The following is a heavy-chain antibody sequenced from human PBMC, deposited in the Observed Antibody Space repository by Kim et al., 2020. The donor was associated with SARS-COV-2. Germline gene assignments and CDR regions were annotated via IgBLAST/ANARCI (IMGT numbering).Heavy chain of an antibody. CDR2: ISASGRST. V-gene: IGHV3-23*01. Sequence: GGSLRLSCAASGFTFSDYAMSWVRQAPGKGPEWVSGISASGRSTYYADSVKGRFTVSRDNSKSTLYLQLESLRAEDTAVYYCAKGILIMVRQIIREGYYYYYGMDVWGQGTTVAVSS. CDR1: GFTFSDYA. CDR3: AKGILIMVRQIIREGYYYYYGMDV. D-gene: IGHD3-10*01. J-gene: IGHJ6*02.